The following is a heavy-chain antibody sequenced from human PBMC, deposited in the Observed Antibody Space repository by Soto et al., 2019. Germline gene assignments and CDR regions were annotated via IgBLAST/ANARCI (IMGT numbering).Heavy chain of an antibody. Sequence: LRLSCAASGFTFRSSAISWVRQAAGKGLEWVSAVSANGQGIYYADSVRGRFTISRDNSKNTVFLHMDSLGAENTAVYYCAKDSLYPRDYFHYWGQGTLVTVSS. CDR3: AKDSLYPRDYFHY. CDR2: VSANGQGI. J-gene: IGHJ4*02. V-gene: IGHV3-23*01. CDR1: GFTFRSSA.